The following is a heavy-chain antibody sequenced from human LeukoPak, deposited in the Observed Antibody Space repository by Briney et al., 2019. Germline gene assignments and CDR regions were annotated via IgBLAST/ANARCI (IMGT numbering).Heavy chain of an antibody. CDR1: GYTFTSYG. J-gene: IGHJ5*02. CDR3: AGGWGGSGSHDWFDP. D-gene: IGHD3-10*01. CDR2: INPNSGGT. V-gene: IGHV1-18*01. Sequence: ASVKASCKASGYTFTSYGISWVRQAPGQGLEWMGWINPNSGGTNYAQKFQGRVTMTTDTSTSTAYMELRSLRSDDTAMYYCAGGWGGSGSHDWFDPWGQGTQVTVSP.